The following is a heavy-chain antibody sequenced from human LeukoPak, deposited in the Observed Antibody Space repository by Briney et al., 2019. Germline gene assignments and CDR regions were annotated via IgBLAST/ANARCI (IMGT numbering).Heavy chain of an antibody. CDR2: INAGNGNT. J-gene: IGHJ3*02. V-gene: IGHV1-3*03. D-gene: IGHD2-15*01. CDR1: GYTFTSYA. Sequence: ASVKVSCKASGYTFTSYAMHWVRQAPGQRLEWMGWINAGNGNTKYSQEFQGRVTITRDTSASTAYMELSSLRSEDMAVYYCARGRCSGGSCYRDDAFDIWGQGTMVTVSS. CDR3: ARGRCSGGSCYRDDAFDI.